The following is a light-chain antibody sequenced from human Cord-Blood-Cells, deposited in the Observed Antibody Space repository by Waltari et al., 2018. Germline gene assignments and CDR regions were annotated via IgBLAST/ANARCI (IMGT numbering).Light chain of an antibody. CDR1: SSGVGGYNY. Sequence: QSALTQPRPVSGSPGQSVTISCTGTSSGVGGYNYVSWYQQHPGKAPKLMIYDVRKRPSGVPDRFSGSKSGNTASPTISGLQAEDEADYYCCSYAGSYVFGTGTKVTVL. J-gene: IGLJ1*01. CDR2: DVR. CDR3: CSYAGSYV. V-gene: IGLV2-11*01.